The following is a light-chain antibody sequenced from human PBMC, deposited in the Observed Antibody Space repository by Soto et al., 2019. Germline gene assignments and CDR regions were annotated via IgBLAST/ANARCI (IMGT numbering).Light chain of an antibody. CDR3: QQYGSIRT. J-gene: IGKJ1*01. CDR2: AAS. CDR1: QTIDSY. Sequence: DIQLTQSPPSLSATVGDRVTITCRASQTIDSYLNWFQQKPGMAPKLLIYAASKLQSGVPSRFRGSGSGTDFTLTISRLEPEDFAVYFCQQYGSIRTFGQGTKVDIK. V-gene: IGKV1-39*01.